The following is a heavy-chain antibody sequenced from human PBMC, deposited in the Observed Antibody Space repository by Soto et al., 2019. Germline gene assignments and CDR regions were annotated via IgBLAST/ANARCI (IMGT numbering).Heavy chain of an antibody. CDR3: ARVWYYDSSFFDY. V-gene: IGHV4-38-2*01. CDR2: IYHSGST. CDR1: GYSISSGYY. J-gene: IGHJ4*02. Sequence: LSLTCAVSGYSISSGYYWGWIRRPPGKGLEWIGSIYHSGSTYYNPSLKSRVTISVDTSKNQFSLKLSSVTAADTAVYYCARVWYYDSSFFDYWGQGTLVTVSS. D-gene: IGHD3-22*01.